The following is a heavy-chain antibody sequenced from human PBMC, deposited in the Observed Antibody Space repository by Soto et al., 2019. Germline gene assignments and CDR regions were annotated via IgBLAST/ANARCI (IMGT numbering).Heavy chain of an antibody. J-gene: IGHJ3*02. CDR3: ARINDDAFDI. CDR2: IYYSGST. V-gene: IGHV4-59*01. D-gene: IGHD2-8*01. CDR1: CGSISSYY. Sequence: PSETLSLTCTVSCGSISSYYWSWIRQPPGKGLEWIGYIYYSGSTNYNPSLKSRVTISVDTSKNQFSLKLSSVTAADTAVYYCARINDDAFDIWGQGTMVTVS.